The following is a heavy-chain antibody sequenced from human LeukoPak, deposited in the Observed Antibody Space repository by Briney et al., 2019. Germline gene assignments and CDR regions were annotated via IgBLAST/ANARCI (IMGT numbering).Heavy chain of an antibody. CDR2: IYTTGTT. J-gene: IGHJ4*02. D-gene: IGHD5-24*01. V-gene: IGHV4-61*02. Sequence: LEWIARIYTTGTTNYNPSLKSRVTISVDTSKNQFSLKLSSVTAADTAVYYCSRDGYNKDYWGQGTLVTVSS. CDR3: SRDGYNKDY.